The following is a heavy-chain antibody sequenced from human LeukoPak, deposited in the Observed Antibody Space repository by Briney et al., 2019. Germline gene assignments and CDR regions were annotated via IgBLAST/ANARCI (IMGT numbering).Heavy chain of an antibody. CDR2: IYYIGST. CDR1: GGSVSSNTYH. D-gene: IGHD6-19*01. J-gene: IGHJ4*02. Sequence: NPSETLSLTCSVSGGSVSSNTYHWSWLRQPPGKGLEWLGHIYYIGSTGYNPSLKSRVTISVDTSKNHFSLKLSSVTAADTAVYFCARFRSSGWYYFDYWGQGTLVTVSS. CDR3: ARFRSSGWYYFDY. V-gene: IGHV4-61*03.